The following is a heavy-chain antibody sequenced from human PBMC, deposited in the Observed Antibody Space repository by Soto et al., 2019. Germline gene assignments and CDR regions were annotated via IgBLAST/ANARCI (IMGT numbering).Heavy chain of an antibody. D-gene: IGHD2-2*01. Sequence: SETLSLTCAVSGGSISSGGYSWSWIRQPPGKGLEWIGYIYHSGSTYYNPSPKSRVTISVDRSRNQFSLKLSSVTAADTAVYYCARVPDRWGQGTLVTVSS. CDR3: ARVPDR. V-gene: IGHV4-30-2*01. CDR1: GGSISSGGYS. J-gene: IGHJ5*02. CDR2: IYHSGST.